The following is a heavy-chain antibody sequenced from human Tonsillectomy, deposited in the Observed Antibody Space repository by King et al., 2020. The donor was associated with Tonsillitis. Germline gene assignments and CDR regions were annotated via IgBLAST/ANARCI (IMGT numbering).Heavy chain of an antibody. CDR3: ARAHYDVLTGYYSAFDS. CDR1: GGSISRDNYY. J-gene: IGHJ4*02. D-gene: IGHD3-9*01. CDR2: IYYSWST. V-gene: IGHV4-31*01. Sequence: VQLQESGPGLVKPSQTLSLTCTVSGGSISRDNYYWSWIRQHPGKGLEWIGCIYYSWSTDYNPSLKILVTISVDTSKNQFSLKLSSVTAADTAVYYCARAHYDVLTGYYSAFDSWGQGTLVTVSS.